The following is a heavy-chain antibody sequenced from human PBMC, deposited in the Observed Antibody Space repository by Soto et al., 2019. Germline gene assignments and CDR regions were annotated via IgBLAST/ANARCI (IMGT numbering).Heavy chain of an antibody. CDR3: AKVLRSYQSRTYYFDY. Sequence: ASVKVSCKASGYTFTSYGISWVRQAPGQGLEWMGWISAYNGNTNYAQKLQGRVTMTTDTSTSTAYMELRSLRAEDTAVYYCAKVLRSYQSRTYYFDYWGQGTLVTVSS. CDR2: ISAYNGNT. J-gene: IGHJ4*02. V-gene: IGHV1-18*01. D-gene: IGHD1-26*01. CDR1: GYTFTSYG.